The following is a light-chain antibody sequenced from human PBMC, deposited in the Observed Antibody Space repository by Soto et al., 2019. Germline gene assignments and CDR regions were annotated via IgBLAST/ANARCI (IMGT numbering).Light chain of an antibody. CDR3: AAWDDNLNAYV. V-gene: IGLV1-47*02. J-gene: IGLJ6*01. CDR2: IGD. Sequence: QAVVTQPPSASSTPGQTVTISCSGSTSNIGTFYVYWYRHLPGTAPKLLIYIGDQRASGVSDRFSGSKSGTSASLAISGLRSDDEADYYCAAWDDNLNAYVFGSGTQLTVL. CDR1: TSNIGTFY.